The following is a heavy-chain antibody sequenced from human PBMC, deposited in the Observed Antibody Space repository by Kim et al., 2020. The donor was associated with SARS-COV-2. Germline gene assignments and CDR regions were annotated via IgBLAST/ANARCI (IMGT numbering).Heavy chain of an antibody. CDR1: GYSFTSYW. CDR2: IYPGDSDT. Sequence: GEYLKLACKGSGYSFTSYWIGWVRQMPGKGLEWMGIIYPGDSDTRYSPSFQGQVTISADKSISTAYLQWSSLKASDTAMYYCAREQLVRPYGMDVWGQGTTVTVSS. V-gene: IGHV5-51*01. D-gene: IGHD6-13*01. CDR3: AREQLVRPYGMDV. J-gene: IGHJ6*02.